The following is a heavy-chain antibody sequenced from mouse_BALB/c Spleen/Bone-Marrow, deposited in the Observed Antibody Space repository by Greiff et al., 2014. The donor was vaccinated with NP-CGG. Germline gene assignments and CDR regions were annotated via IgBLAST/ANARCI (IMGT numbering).Heavy chain of an antibody. J-gene: IGHJ4*01. Sequence: EVQLQQSGPELVKPGASMKISCKASGYSFTDYTMNWVKQSHGKNLEWIGLINPYNGGTDYSQKFKGKATLTVDKSSSTAYMELLSLTSEDSAVYYCARGATMITTGDAMDYRGQGTSVAVSS. V-gene: IGHV1-18*01. CDR2: INPYNGGT. D-gene: IGHD2-4*01. CDR1: GYSFTDYT. CDR3: ARGATMITTGDAMDY.